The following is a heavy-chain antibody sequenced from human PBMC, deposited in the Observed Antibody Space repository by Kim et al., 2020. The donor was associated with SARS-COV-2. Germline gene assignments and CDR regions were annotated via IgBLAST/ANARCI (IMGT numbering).Heavy chain of an antibody. CDR1: GFTFSSYG. D-gene: IGHD5-12*01. V-gene: IGHV3-30*18. Sequence: GGSLRLSCAASGFTFSSYGMHWVRQAPGKGLEWVAVISYDGSNKYYADSVKGRFTISRDNSKNTLYLQMNSLRAEDTAVYYCAKIEMATINGGDAFDIWGQGTMVTVSS. J-gene: IGHJ3*02. CDR2: ISYDGSNK. CDR3: AKIEMATINGGDAFDI.